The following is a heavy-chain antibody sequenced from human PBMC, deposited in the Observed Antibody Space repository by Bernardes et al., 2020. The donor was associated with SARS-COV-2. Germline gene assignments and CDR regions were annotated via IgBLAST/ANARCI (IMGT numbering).Heavy chain of an antibody. CDR3: AKQHQDYGALGFKDS. CDR1: GFTFSSNA. Sequence: GGSLRLSCAASGFTFSSNAMNWVRQAPGKGLEWVSGISDSGTTTFYANSVRGRFTVSRDNFKNTLFLQMNSLGGDDTAIYYCAKQHQDYGALGFKDSWGQGTLVTVSS. CDR2: ISDSGTTT. V-gene: IGHV3-23*01. D-gene: IGHD3-16*01. J-gene: IGHJ4*02.